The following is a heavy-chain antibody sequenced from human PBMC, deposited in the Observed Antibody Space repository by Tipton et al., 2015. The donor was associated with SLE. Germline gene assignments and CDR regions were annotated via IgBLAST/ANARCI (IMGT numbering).Heavy chain of an antibody. V-gene: IGHV3-23*03. D-gene: IGHD5-18*01. CDR2: IYSGGSST. Sequence: GSLRLSCAASGFTFSSYAMSWVRQAPGKGLEWVSVIYSGGSSTYYADSVKGRFTISRDNAKNSLYLQMNSLRAEDTAVYYCASSYDPDFWGQGTLVTVSS. J-gene: IGHJ4*02. CDR1: GFTFSSYA. CDR3: ASSYDPDF.